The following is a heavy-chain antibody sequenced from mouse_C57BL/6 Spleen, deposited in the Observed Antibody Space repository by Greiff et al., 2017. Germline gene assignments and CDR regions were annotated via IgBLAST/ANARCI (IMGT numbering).Heavy chain of an antibody. J-gene: IGHJ4*01. CDR1: GFTFSNYW. V-gene: IGHV6-3*01. CDR2: IRLKSDNYAT. CDR3: TVLYYYGSSYYAMDY. D-gene: IGHD1-1*01. Sequence: DVQLVESGGGLVQPGGSMKLSCVASGFTFSNYWMNWVRQSPEKGLEWVAQIRLKSDNYATHYAESVKGRFTISRDDSKSSVYLQMNNLRAEDTGIYYCTVLYYYGSSYYAMDYWGQGTSVTVAS.